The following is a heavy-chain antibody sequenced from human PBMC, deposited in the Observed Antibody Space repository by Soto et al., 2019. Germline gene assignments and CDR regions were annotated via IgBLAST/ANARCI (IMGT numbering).Heavy chain of an antibody. CDR3: AIDKYANYDFWSGPNYYYYGMDV. CDR1: GYTFTSYG. CDR2: ISAYNGNT. D-gene: IGHD3-3*01. Sequence: GASVKVSCKASGYTFTSYGISWVRQAPGQGLEWMGWISAYNGNTNYAQKLQGRVTMTTDTSTSTAYMELRSLRSDDTAVYYCAIDKYANYDFWSGPNYYYYGMDVWGQGTTVTVSS. V-gene: IGHV1-18*01. J-gene: IGHJ6*02.